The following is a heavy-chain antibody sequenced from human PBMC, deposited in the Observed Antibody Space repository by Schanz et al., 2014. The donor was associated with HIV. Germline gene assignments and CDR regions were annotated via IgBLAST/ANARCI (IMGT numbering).Heavy chain of an antibody. CDR1: GFTFSSKS. D-gene: IGHD3-22*01. CDR2: ISAGSESV. Sequence: EVQLVESGGGLVKPGGSLRLSCAASGFTFSSKSMSWVRQAPGKGLEWVSSISAGSESVKYADSLKGRFTISRDNAKNSLYLQMNSLRAEDTAVYYCAREPSTYFYDTSGSGVDYWGQGTLVTVSS. V-gene: IGHV3-21*02. J-gene: IGHJ4*02. CDR3: AREPSTYFYDTSGSGVDY.